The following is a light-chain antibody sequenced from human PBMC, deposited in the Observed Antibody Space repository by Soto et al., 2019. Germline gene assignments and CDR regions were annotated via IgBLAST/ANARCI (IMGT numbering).Light chain of an antibody. J-gene: IGKJ2*01. Sequence: DIQMTQSPSSVSASVGDTVIITCRASQPINNWLAWYQQKPGKAPNLLIHGASNLQGGVPSRFSGSGSGTDLTLPITSLQPEDFATYFCQHANTFPHTFGQGTKLEIK. CDR3: QHANTFPHT. CDR1: QPINNW. V-gene: IGKV1D-12*01. CDR2: GAS.